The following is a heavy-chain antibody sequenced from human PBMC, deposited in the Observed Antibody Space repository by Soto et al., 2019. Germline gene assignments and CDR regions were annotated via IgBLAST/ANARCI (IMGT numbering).Heavy chain of an antibody. D-gene: IGHD3-3*01. Sequence: QVQLVESGGGVVQPGRSLRLSCAASGFNFSSYGMHWVRQAPNKGVEWVAVISYDGSNKYYADSVKGRFTISRDNSKHTLYLQMNSLRAEDTAVYYCAKVLPNYTYYDFWSRYYTFYYWGQGTLVTVSS. CDR1: GFNFSSYG. J-gene: IGHJ4*02. CDR3: AKVLPNYTYYDFWSRYYTFYY. V-gene: IGHV3-30*18. CDR2: ISYDGSNK.